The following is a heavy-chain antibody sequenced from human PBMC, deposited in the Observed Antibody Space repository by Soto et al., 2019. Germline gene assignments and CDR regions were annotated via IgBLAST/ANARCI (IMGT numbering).Heavy chain of an antibody. V-gene: IGHV3-7*01. CDR3: ARSYCSSTSCYSPLDY. D-gene: IGHD2-2*01. CDR2: IKQDGSEK. J-gene: IGHJ4*02. Sequence: GGSLRLSCAASGFTFSSYWMSWVRQAPGKGLEWVANIKQDGSEKYYVDSVKGRFTISRDNAKNSLYLQMNSLRAEDTAVYYCARSYCSSTSCYSPLDYWGQGTLVTVSS. CDR1: GFTFSSYW.